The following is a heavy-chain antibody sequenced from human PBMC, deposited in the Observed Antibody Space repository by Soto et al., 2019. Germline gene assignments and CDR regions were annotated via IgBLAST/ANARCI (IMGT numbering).Heavy chain of an antibody. CDR1: GGSFSGYY. CDR2: INHSGST. V-gene: IGHV4-34*01. D-gene: IGHD2-15*01. CDR3: ARGAHYCSGGSCPPYYFDY. J-gene: IGHJ4*02. Sequence: PSETLSLTCAFDGGSFSGYYWSWIRQPPGKGLEWIGEINHSGSTNYNPSLKSRVTISVDTSKNQFSLKLSSVTAADTAVYYCARGAHYCSGGSCPPYYFDYWGQGTLVTVPQ.